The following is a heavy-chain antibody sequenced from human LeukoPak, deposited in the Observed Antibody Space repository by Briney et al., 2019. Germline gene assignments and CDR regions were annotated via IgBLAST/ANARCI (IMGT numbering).Heavy chain of an antibody. CDR2: IHYSGKT. CDR3: ARHSYGSGSYYDYYYYYMDV. CDR1: GGSISSYF. D-gene: IGHD3-10*01. J-gene: IGHJ6*03. V-gene: IGHV4-59*08. Sequence: PSETLSLTCTVSGGSISSYFWSWIRQPPGKGLEWIGYIHYSGKTNYNPSLKSRVTISVDTSKNQFTLKLSSVTAADTAVYYCARHSYGSGSYYDYYYYYMDVWGKGTTVTISS.